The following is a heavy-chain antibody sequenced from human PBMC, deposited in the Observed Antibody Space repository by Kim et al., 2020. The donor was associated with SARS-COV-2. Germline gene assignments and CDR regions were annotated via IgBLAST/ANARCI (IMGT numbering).Heavy chain of an antibody. CDR1: GFTFDTYG. CDR3: TIEQYIGNY. CDR2: MGISGNYI. Sequence: GGSLRLSCVASGFTFDTYGMGWVRQAPGKGLEWVSSMGISGNYILYADSVKGRFTISRDNSKISLHLQMNSLRDEDTALYYCTIEQYIGNY. J-gene: IGHJ6*01. D-gene: IGHD1-26*01. V-gene: IGHV3-21*01.